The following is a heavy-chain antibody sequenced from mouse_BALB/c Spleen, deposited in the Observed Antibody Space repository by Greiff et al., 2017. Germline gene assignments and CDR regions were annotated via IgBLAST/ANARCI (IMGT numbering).Heavy chain of an antibody. Sequence: VQLQQSGAELMKPGASVKISCKATGYTFSSYWIEWVKQRPGHGLEWIGEIFPGSGSTNYNEKFKGKDTFTADTSSNTAYMQLSSLTSEDSAVYYCAIAGTLYAMDYWGQGTRVPVPS. CDR2: IFPGSGST. CDR3: AIAGTLYAMDY. V-gene: IGHV1-9*01. CDR1: GYTFSSYW. D-gene: IGHD3-3*01. J-gene: IGHJ4*01.